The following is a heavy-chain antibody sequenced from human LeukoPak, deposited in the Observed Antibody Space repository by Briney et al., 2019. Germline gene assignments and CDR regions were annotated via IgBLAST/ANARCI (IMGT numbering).Heavy chain of an antibody. CDR2: IYYSGST. Sequence: KPSETLSLTCTVSGGSISSYYWSWIRQPPGKGREWIGYIYYSGSTNYDPSLKSRVTISVDTSKNQFSLKLSSVTAADTAVYYCARDRTNYYDSSGYYDDWFDPWGQGTLVTVSS. CDR3: ARDRTNYYDSSGYYDDWFDP. CDR1: GGSISSYY. V-gene: IGHV4-59*01. J-gene: IGHJ5*02. D-gene: IGHD3-22*01.